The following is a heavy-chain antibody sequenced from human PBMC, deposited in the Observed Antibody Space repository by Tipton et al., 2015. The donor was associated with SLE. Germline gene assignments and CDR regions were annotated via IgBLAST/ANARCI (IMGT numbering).Heavy chain of an antibody. J-gene: IGHJ4*02. D-gene: IGHD3-22*01. CDR1: GGSFSGYY. CDR3: ARVLLTYDSSGYSDY. CDR2: INHSGST. V-gene: IGHV4-34*01. Sequence: LRLSCAVYGGSFSGYYWSWIRQPPGKGLEWIGEINHSGSTNYNPSLKSRLTISVDTSKNQFSLKLSSVTAADTAVYYCARVLLTYDSSGYSDYWGQGTLVTVSS.